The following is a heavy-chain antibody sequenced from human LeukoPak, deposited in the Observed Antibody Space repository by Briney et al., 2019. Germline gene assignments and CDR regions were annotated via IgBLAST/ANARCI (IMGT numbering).Heavy chain of an antibody. D-gene: IGHD4-17*01. Sequence: PGGSLRLSCAASGFTFSSYGMHWVRQAPGKGLEWVAVISYDGSNKYYADSVKSRFTISRDNSKNTLYLQMNSLRAEDTAVYYCAKDLGTVTFDYWGQGTLVTVSS. CDR2: ISYDGSNK. CDR3: AKDLGTVTFDY. V-gene: IGHV3-30*18. CDR1: GFTFSSYG. J-gene: IGHJ4*02.